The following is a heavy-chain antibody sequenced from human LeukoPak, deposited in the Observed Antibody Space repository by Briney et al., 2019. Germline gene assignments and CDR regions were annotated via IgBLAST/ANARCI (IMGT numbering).Heavy chain of an antibody. CDR2: IYTSGST. J-gene: IGHJ3*02. Sequence: KSSETLSLTCTVSGGSISSYHWSCSRQPAGKGLQWIGRIYTSGSTNYNHSLKSRGTMSVDTSKNQFSLKLSSVTAADTAVYYCARDTYYYDSSGYWPAFDIWGQGTMVTVSS. V-gene: IGHV4-4*07. D-gene: IGHD3-22*01. CDR1: GGSISSYH. CDR3: ARDTYYYDSSGYWPAFDI.